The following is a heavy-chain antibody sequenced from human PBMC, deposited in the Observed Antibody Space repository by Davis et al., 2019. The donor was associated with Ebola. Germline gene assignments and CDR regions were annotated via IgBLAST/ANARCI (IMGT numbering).Heavy chain of an antibody. D-gene: IGHD3-3*01. Sequence: ASVEVSCKASGYTFTSYGISWVRQAPGQGLEWMGWISAYNGNTNYAQKLQGRVTMTTDTSTSTAYMELRSLRSDDTAVYYCARLRFLEWLFSSMDVWGQGTTVTVSS. J-gene: IGHJ6*02. CDR3: ARLRFLEWLFSSMDV. CDR2: ISAYNGNT. CDR1: GYTFTSYG. V-gene: IGHV1-18*01.